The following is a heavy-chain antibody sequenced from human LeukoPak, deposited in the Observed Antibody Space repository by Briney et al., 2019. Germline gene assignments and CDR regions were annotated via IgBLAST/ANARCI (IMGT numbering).Heavy chain of an antibody. Sequence: SETLSLTCTVSGGSISSYYWSWIRQPPGKGLEWIGYIYYSGSTNYNPSLKSRVTISVETSKNQFSLKLSSVTAADTAVYYCARAVLKTFTMIVVVPTPLFDYWGQGTLVTVSS. CDR1: GGSISSYY. CDR3: ARAVLKTFTMIVVVPTPLFDY. J-gene: IGHJ4*02. CDR2: IYYSGST. V-gene: IGHV4-59*01. D-gene: IGHD3-22*01.